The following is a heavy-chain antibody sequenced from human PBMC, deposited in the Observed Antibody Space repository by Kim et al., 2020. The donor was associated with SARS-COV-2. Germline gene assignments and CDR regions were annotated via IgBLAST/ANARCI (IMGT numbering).Heavy chain of an antibody. D-gene: IGHD4-17*01. CDR1: GFTFSNYA. J-gene: IGHJ2*01. V-gene: IGHV3-23*01. CDR3: AKHGRPNGDYRYFDL. CDR2: IDVSGGSK. Sequence: GGSLRLSCAASGFTFSNYAMPWVRQAPGKGLEWVAGIDVSGGSKHYVDSVKGRFTISRDNSKNTLYLQINSLRAEDTAVYYCAKHGRPNGDYRYFDLWGRNSLGTVSS.